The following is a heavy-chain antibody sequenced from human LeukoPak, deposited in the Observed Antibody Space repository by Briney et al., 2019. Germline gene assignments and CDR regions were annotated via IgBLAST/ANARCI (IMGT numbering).Heavy chain of an antibody. D-gene: IGHD7-27*01. CDR1: GFTFSDYY. CDR3: ARGGWGDE. V-gene: IGHV3-11*05. Sequence: GGSLRLSCAASGFTFSDYYMSSIRQAPGKGLEWVSYISSSSSYTNYADSVRGRFTISRDNSKNTLYLQMNSLRAGDAAVYYCARGGWGDEWGRGTLVSVS. J-gene: IGHJ4*02. CDR2: ISSSSSYT.